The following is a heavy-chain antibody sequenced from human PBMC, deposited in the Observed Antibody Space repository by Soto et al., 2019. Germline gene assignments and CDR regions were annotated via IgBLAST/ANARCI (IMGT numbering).Heavy chain of an antibody. J-gene: IGHJ4*02. CDR1: GGTFSSYT. Sequence: SVKVSCKASGGTFSSYTISWVRQAPGQGLEWMGRIIPILGIANYAQKFQGRVTITADKSTSTAYMELSSLRSEDTAVYYCARGMALNFPYFDYWGQGTLVTVSS. CDR3: ARGMALNFPYFDY. V-gene: IGHV1-69*02. CDR2: IIPILGIA. D-gene: IGHD3-3*01.